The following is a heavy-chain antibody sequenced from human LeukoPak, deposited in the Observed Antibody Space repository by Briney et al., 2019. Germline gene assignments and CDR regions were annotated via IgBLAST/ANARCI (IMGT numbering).Heavy chain of an antibody. CDR1: AFTFNISA. Sequence: GGSLRLSCGAAAFTFNISAINWVRQAPGKGLEWVSSISASGSGTFYAASVKGRFAISRDNSRNMVFLLMNTLRAEDTAIYYCAKVTTDCNSTSCCLPYAFDFWGQGTMVAVSS. D-gene: IGHD2-2*01. CDR2: ISASGSGT. CDR3: AKVTTDCNSTSCCLPYAFDF. J-gene: IGHJ3*01. V-gene: IGHV3-23*01.